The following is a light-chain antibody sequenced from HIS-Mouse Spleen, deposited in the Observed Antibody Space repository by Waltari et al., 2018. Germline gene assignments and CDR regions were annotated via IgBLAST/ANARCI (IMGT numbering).Light chain of an antibody. CDR2: SNN. CDR3: AAWDDSLNGWV. CDR1: SSNIGSNT. J-gene: IGLJ3*02. Sequence: QSVLTQPPSASGTPGQRVTISCSGRSSNIGSNTVNSYQQLPGTAPKLLIYSNNQRPSGVPDRFSGSKSGTSASLAISGLQSEDEADYYCAAWDDSLNGWVFGGGTKLTVL. V-gene: IGLV1-44*01.